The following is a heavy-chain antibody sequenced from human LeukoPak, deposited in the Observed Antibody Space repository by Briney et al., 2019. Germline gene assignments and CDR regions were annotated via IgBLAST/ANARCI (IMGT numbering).Heavy chain of an antibody. CDR2: INHSGST. D-gene: IGHD6-13*01. CDR1: GGSFSGYY. J-gene: IGHJ4*02. CDR3: ARGRNIAAAGTNFDY. V-gene: IGHV4-34*01. Sequence: SETLSLTCAVSGGSFSGYYWSWIRQPPGKGLEWIGEINHSGSTNYNPSLKSRVTISVDTSKNQFSLKLSSVTAADTAVYYCARGRNIAAAGTNFDYWGQGTLVTVSS.